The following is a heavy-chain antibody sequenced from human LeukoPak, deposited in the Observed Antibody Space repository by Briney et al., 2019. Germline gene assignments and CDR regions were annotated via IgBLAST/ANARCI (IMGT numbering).Heavy chain of an antibody. D-gene: IGHD3-10*01. Sequence: GGSLRLSCAASGFTFGSYAMSWVRQAPGKGLEWVAAISGGGGSTYYADSVKGRFTISRDNSKNTLYLQMNSLSADDTAVFYCARHDRGSGSPYYFDYWGQGTLVTVSP. CDR2: ISGGGGST. CDR1: GFTFGSYA. J-gene: IGHJ4*02. V-gene: IGHV3-23*01. CDR3: ARHDRGSGSPYYFDY.